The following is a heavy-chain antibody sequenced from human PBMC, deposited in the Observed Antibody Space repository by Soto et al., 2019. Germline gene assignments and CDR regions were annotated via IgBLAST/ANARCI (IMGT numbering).Heavy chain of an antibody. Sequence: EVQLVESGGGLVQPGGSLRLSCTASGFTFSDYWMHWVRQAPGKGLVWVSRINNDGRSTVHGDPVKGRFTISRDNAKNTVYLEMHSLRAEDTAVYYCTRGQSGYSFFDFWGQGTLVTVSS. CDR3: TRGQSGYSFFDF. CDR2: INNDGRST. CDR1: GFTFSDYW. J-gene: IGHJ4*02. V-gene: IGHV3-74*01. D-gene: IGHD5-18*01.